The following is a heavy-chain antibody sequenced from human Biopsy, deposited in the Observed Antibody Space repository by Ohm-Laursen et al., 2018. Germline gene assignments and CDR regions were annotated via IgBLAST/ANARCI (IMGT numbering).Heavy chain of an antibody. D-gene: IGHD1-14*01. J-gene: IGHJ5*02. V-gene: IGHV4-4*07. Sequence: SDTLSFTCTVSGGSLSSYSWSWIRQPAGKGLEWIGQIYTSGITNYNPSLKSRVTMSVDTSKNKFSLRVSSVTAADTAVYYCARDRDRRGWFDPWGQGTLVTVSS. CDR1: GGSLSSYS. CDR2: IYTSGIT. CDR3: ARDRDRRGWFDP.